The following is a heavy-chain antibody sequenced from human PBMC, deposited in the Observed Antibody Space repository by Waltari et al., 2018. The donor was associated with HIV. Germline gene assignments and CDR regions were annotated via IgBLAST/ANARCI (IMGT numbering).Heavy chain of an antibody. Sequence: QVQLQHAGPGLVKPWQTLPPTCAMTLASVPSHRTSGNWTMRCPRKGLEWLGRTYYRSKWYNDYAVSVKSRITINPDTSKNQFSLQLNSVTPEDTAVYYCARSEGVGASRILDAFDIWGQGTMVTVSS. CDR2: TYYRSKWYN. V-gene: IGHV6-1*01. D-gene: IGHD1-26*01. J-gene: IGHJ3*02. CDR1: LASVPSHRTS. CDR3: ARSEGVGASRILDAFDI.